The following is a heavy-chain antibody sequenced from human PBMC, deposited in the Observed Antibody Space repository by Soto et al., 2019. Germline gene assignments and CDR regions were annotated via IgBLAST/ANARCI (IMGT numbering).Heavy chain of an antibody. Sequence: PGGSLRLSCAASGFTFSSYAMHWVRQAPGKGLEWVAVISYDGSNKYYADSVKGRFTISRDNSKNTLYLQMNSLRAEDTAVYYCARVNSVAVVPYYYYGMDVWGQGTTVTVS. CDR2: ISYDGSNK. D-gene: IGHD6-19*01. CDR1: GFTFSSYA. J-gene: IGHJ6*02. CDR3: ARVNSVAVVPYYYYGMDV. V-gene: IGHV3-30-3*01.